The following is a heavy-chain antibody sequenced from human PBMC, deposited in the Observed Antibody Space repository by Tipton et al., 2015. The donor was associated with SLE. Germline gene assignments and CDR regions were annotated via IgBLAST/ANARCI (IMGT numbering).Heavy chain of an antibody. V-gene: IGHV3-20*04. Sequence: GSLRLSCEASGFIFDDYGMSWVRQPPGKGLEWVSSIYWNGAGTLYADSVKGRFIISRDNAKNSLYLHMNSLRVEDTAFYYCARGDGTAARAEYFQYWGQGTLVTVSS. CDR1: GFIFDDYG. D-gene: IGHD6-13*01. CDR2: IYWNGAGT. CDR3: ARGDGTAARAEYFQY. J-gene: IGHJ1*01.